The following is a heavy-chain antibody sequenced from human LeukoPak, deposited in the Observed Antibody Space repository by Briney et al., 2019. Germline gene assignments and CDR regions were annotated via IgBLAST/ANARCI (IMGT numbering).Heavy chain of an antibody. V-gene: IGHV4-39*01. Sequence: SETLSLTCTASGGSISTTDYYWDWIRQPPGKGLEWIGGIHYSGSTYYSPSLKSRLTISVDMSKNQFSLKLTSVTAADTAVYYCARRGSGYNTCFDYWGQGTLVTASS. CDR2: IHYSGST. D-gene: IGHD5-24*01. CDR3: ARRGSGYNTCFDY. CDR1: GGSISTTDYY. J-gene: IGHJ4*02.